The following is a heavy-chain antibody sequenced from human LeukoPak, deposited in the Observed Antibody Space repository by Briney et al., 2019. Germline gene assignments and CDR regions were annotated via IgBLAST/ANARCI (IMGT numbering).Heavy chain of an antibody. Sequence: GGSLRLSCAASGFSFSSYAMSWVRQAPGKGLEWVSAISGSGGYTYYADSVKGRFTISRDNSKNTLYLQMNSLRAEDTAVYYCTLITMANKPFDYWGQGTLVTVSS. J-gene: IGHJ4*02. CDR2: ISGSGGYT. V-gene: IGHV3-23*01. CDR3: TLITMANKPFDY. D-gene: IGHD3-10*01. CDR1: GFSFSSYA.